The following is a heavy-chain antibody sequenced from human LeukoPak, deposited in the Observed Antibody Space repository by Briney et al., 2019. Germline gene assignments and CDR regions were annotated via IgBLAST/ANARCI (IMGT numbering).Heavy chain of an antibody. D-gene: IGHD3-10*01. CDR2: IYYSGST. Sequence: SETLSLTCTVSGGSISSSSYYWGWIRQPPGKGLEWIGSIYYSGSTYYNPSLKTRVTISVDTSKNQFSLKLSSVTAAVTAVYYCAREVNPSMVRGVLGPFFDYWGQGTLVTVSS. V-gene: IGHV4-39*07. CDR3: AREVNPSMVRGVLGPFFDY. CDR1: GGSISSSSYY. J-gene: IGHJ4*02.